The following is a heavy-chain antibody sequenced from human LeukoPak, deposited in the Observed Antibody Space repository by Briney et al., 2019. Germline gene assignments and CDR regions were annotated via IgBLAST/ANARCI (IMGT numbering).Heavy chain of an antibody. Sequence: PGGSLRLSCAASGFTFSSYGMHWVRQAPGKGLEWVAFIRYDGSNKYYADSVKGRFTISRDNSKNTLYLQMNSLRAEDTAVYYCAKDLGYDGSWSYYNQWLFDYWGQGTLVTVSS. J-gene: IGHJ4*02. D-gene: IGHD3-10*01. CDR1: GFTFSSYG. CDR2: IRYDGSNK. V-gene: IGHV3-30*02. CDR3: AKDLGYDGSWSYYNQWLFDY.